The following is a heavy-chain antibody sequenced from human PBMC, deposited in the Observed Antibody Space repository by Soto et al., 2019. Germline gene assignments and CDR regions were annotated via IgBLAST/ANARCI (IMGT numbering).Heavy chain of an antibody. D-gene: IGHD3-3*01. Sequence: QVQLQESGPGLVKPSQTLSLTCTVSGGSISSGGYYWSWIRQHPGKGLEWIGYIYYSGSTYYNPSLKSRVTITVDTSKNQFSLKLSSVTAADTAVYYCARGGYTLWSGYPFDYWGQGTLVTVSS. CDR1: GGSISSGGYY. V-gene: IGHV4-31*03. J-gene: IGHJ4*02. CDR2: IYYSGST. CDR3: ARGGYTLWSGYPFDY.